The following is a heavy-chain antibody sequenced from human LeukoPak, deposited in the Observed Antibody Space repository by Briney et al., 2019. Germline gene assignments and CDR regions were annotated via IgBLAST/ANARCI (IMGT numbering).Heavy chain of an antibody. V-gene: IGHV1-18*01. J-gene: IGHJ4*02. CDR3: ARGYDSSGYYYRHYFDY. D-gene: IGHD3-22*01. Sequence: ASVKVSCKASGYTFTSYGISWVRQAPGQGLEWMGWISAYNGNTNYAQKLQGRVTMTTDTSTSTAYMELRSLRSDDTAVYYCARGYDSSGYYYRHYFDYWGQGTLVTVSS. CDR2: ISAYNGNT. CDR1: GYTFTSYG.